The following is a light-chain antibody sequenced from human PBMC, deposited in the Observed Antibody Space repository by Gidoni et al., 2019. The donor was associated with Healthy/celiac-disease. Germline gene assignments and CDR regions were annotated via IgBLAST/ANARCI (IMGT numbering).Light chain of an antibody. V-gene: IGKV1-39*01. Sequence: DIQMTQSPSSLSASVGDRVTITCRASQSISSYLNWYQQKPGKAPKLLIYAASSLKRGVPSRFSGSGSGTDFTLTISSLQPEDFATYYCQQSYSTPRTFGQGTKVEIK. CDR3: QQSYSTPRT. CDR2: AAS. J-gene: IGKJ1*01. CDR1: QSISSY.